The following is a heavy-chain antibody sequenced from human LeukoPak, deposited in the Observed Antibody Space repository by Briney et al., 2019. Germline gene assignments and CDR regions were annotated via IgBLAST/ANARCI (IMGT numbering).Heavy chain of an antibody. V-gene: IGHV1-18*01. J-gene: IGHJ3*02. Sequence: ASVTVSFKASGYTFTSYSISWVRQAPGQGLGWMGGISAYNGNTNYAQKLQGRVTMTTETSTSRAYMELRSLRSDDTAVYYCASPRPEWFWAFDIWGQGTMVTVSS. D-gene: IGHD3-3*01. CDR2: ISAYNGNT. CDR1: GYTFTSYS. CDR3: ASPRPEWFWAFDI.